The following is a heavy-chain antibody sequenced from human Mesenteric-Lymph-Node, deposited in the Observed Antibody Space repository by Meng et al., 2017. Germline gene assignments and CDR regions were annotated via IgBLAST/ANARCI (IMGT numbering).Heavy chain of an antibody. D-gene: IGHD3-10*01. CDR2: INPNSGGT. V-gene: IGHV1-2*06. J-gene: IGHJ4*02. CDR1: GYTCTGYY. Sequence: VRLVEVGASVKRPGPPGKDPCKASGYTCTGYYMHWVRQAPGQGLEWMGRINPNSGGTNYAQKFQGRVTMTRDTSISTAYMELSRLRSDDTAVYYCARGTTMVRGVILPDYWGQGTLVTVSS. CDR3: ARGTTMVRGVILPDY.